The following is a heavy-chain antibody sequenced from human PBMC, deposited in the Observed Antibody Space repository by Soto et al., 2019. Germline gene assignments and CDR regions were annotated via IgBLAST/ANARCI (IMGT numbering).Heavy chain of an antibody. CDR2: IDWDDDK. Sequence: QITLKESGPTLVKPTQTLTLTCTFSGFSLSSTRMAVGWIRQPPGKALEWLALIDWDDDKRYSPFLKSRLTITKDTSKNQVVLTMSNMDPVDTARYYCAHIVVAGLGYYFDYWGQGTLVTVSS. CDR1: GFSLSSTRMA. D-gene: IGHD6-19*01. V-gene: IGHV2-5*02. J-gene: IGHJ4*02. CDR3: AHIVVAGLGYYFDY.